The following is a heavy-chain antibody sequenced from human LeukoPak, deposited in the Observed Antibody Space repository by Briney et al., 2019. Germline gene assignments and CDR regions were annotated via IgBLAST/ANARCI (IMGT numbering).Heavy chain of an antibody. Sequence: ASVKVSCKASGYTFTTYGINWVRQAPGQGLEWMGWINPNSGNTGYTQKFQGRVTMTRNTSLSTAYMELTSLKSEDTAVYYCARSLGTYWGKDFLNWFDPWGQGTLVTVSS. CDR1: GYTFTTYG. CDR3: ARSLGTYWGKDFLNWFDP. CDR2: INPNSGNT. J-gene: IGHJ5*02. D-gene: IGHD3-16*01. V-gene: IGHV1-8*02.